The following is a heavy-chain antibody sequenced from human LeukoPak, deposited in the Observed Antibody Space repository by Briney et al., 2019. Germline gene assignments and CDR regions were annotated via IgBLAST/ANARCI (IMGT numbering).Heavy chain of an antibody. D-gene: IGHD3-22*01. J-gene: IGHJ3*02. Sequence: SETLSLTCTVSGYPISSGYYWGWIRQPPGKGLEWIGSIYHSGSTYYNPSLKSRVTISVDTSKNQFSLKLSSVTAADTAVYYCARFYYDSSGYYHDAFDIWGQGTMVTVSS. CDR1: GYPISSGYY. V-gene: IGHV4-38-2*02. CDR2: IYHSGST. CDR3: ARFYYDSSGYYHDAFDI.